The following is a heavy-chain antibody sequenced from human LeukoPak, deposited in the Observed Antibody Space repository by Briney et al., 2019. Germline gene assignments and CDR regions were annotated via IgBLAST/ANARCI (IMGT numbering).Heavy chain of an antibody. D-gene: IGHD3-22*01. Sequence: GRSLRLSCAASGFTFDDYAMHWVRQAPGKGLEWVSGISWNSGSIGYADSVKGRFTISRGNAMNSLYLQMNSLRAEDTALYYCAKDGDSSGYYRYYFDYWGQGTLVTVSS. CDR1: GFTFDDYA. CDR3: AKDGDSSGYYRYYFDY. J-gene: IGHJ4*02. V-gene: IGHV3-9*01. CDR2: ISWNSGSI.